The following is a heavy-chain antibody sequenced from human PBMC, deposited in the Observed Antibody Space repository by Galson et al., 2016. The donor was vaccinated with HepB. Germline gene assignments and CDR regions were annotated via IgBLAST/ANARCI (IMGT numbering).Heavy chain of an antibody. V-gene: IGHV5-51*01. D-gene: IGHD3-3*01. CDR2: IYPRDSNT. CDR1: GYIFSTYW. J-gene: IGHJ3*02. CDR3: ARQGSHTKECSTSWDNDAFDI. Sequence: QSGAEGTKPGESLKISCQGSGYIFSTYWIGWVRQVPGTGLEWMGIIYPRDSNTRYSPSFRGQVNMSVSKSINTAHLKWNSLKASHSAIYYCARQGSHTKECSTSWDNDAFDIWRQGTTVTVPS.